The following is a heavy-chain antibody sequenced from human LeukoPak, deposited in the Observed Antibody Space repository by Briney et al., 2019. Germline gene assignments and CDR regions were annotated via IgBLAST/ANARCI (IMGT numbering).Heavy chain of an antibody. Sequence: SETLSLTCTVSGGSISSGSYYWSWIRQPAGKGLEWIGRIYTSGSTNYSPSLKSRVTISVDTSKNQFSLKLSSVTAADTAVYYCARDVLGGYYYYYYMDVWGKGTTVTVSS. CDR2: IYTSGST. CDR3: ARDVLGGYYYYYYMDV. CDR1: GGSISSGSYY. J-gene: IGHJ6*03. D-gene: IGHD1-26*01. V-gene: IGHV4-61*02.